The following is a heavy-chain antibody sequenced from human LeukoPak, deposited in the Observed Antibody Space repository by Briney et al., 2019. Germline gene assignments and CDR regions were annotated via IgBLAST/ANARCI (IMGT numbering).Heavy chain of an antibody. Sequence: GASVKVSCKASGYTFTSYGISWVRQAPGQGLEWMGWISAYNGNTNYAQKLQGRVTMTTDTSTSTAYMELRSLRYDDTAVYYCARDRLVGATKPSFFDYWGRGTLVTVSS. J-gene: IGHJ4*02. CDR3: ARDRLVGATKPSFFDY. CDR1: GYTFTSYG. CDR2: ISAYNGNT. V-gene: IGHV1-18*01. D-gene: IGHD1-26*01.